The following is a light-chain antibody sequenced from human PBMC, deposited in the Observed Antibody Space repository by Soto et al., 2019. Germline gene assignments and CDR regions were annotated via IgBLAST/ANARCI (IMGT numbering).Light chain of an antibody. Sequence: EIVLTQSPGTLSLSPGERATLSCRASQSVSSNYVAWYLQKGGQAPRLLIYGASIRATGIPDRFSGSGSGTDFTLTISRLEPDDFAVYYCQQYGSSQFTFGPGTKVNIK. J-gene: IGKJ3*01. V-gene: IGKV3-20*01. CDR3: QQYGSSQFT. CDR2: GAS. CDR1: QSVSSNY.